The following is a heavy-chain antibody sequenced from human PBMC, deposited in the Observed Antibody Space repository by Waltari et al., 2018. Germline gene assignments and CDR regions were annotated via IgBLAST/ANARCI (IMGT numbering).Heavy chain of an antibody. V-gene: IGHV3-7*03. CDR2: INQGGSDK. CDR3: ARTGDDY. J-gene: IGHJ4*02. Sequence: EVQLVESGGGLVQPGGSLRLSGRASGFTFTRYWRSWVRQAPGQGLECVANINQGGSDKNYVDSVKGRFTISRDNAKNSLYLQMNSLRAEDTAVYYCARTGDDYWGQGTLVTVSS. D-gene: IGHD1-1*01. CDR1: GFTFTRYW.